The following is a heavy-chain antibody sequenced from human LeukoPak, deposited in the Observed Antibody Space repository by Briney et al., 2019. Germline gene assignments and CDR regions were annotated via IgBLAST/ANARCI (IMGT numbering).Heavy chain of an antibody. Sequence: SETLSLTCAVYGGSFSGYYWSWIRQPPGKGLEWIGEVNHSGSTNYNPSLKSRVTISVGTSKNQFSLKLSSVTAADTAVYYCARGWGCSSTSCYGPARTYYYYMDVWGKGTTVTVSS. CDR2: VNHSGST. J-gene: IGHJ6*03. V-gene: IGHV4-34*01. CDR3: ARGWGCSSTSCYGPARTYYYYMDV. CDR1: GGSFSGYY. D-gene: IGHD2-2*01.